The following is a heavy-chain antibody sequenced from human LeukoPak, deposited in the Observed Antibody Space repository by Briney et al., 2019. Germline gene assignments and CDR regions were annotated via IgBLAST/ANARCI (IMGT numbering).Heavy chain of an antibody. V-gene: IGHV3-74*01. Sequence: GSLRLSCAASGFTFSSYWMHWVRQAPGKGLVWVSRINSDGSSTSYADSVKGRFTISRDNPKNTVYLQMTSLGAEDTAVYYCAKRDSGTSARVLSTNWYLGYWGQGTLVTVSS. CDR1: GFTFSSYW. CDR3: AKRDSGTSARVLSTNWYLGY. J-gene: IGHJ4*02. D-gene: IGHD6-13*01. CDR2: INSDGSST.